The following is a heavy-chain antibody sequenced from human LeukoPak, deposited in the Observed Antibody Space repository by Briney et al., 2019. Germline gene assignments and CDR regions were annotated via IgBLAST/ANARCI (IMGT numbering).Heavy chain of an antibody. Sequence: GGSLRVSCAASGFSFSSYWRTWVRQAPGKGLEWVANIRQDGNEKYYVDSVKGRFTISRDNAKNSLYLQMNSLRAEDTAVYYCAKYYYDSRPEVYMDVWGKGTTVTVSS. CDR2: IRQDGNEK. D-gene: IGHD3-22*01. J-gene: IGHJ6*03. V-gene: IGHV3-7*01. CDR1: GFSFSSYW. CDR3: AKYYYDSRPEVYMDV.